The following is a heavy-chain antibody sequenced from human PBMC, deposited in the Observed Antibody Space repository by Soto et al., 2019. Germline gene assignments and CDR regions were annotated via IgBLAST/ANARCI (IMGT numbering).Heavy chain of an antibody. CDR2: IYDTETT. CDR1: GASISSGAYY. D-gene: IGHD5-12*01. CDR3: ARAAIAVEPIYGVASTFDY. J-gene: IGHJ4*02. V-gene: IGHV4-31*03. Sequence: QVQLRESGPGLVKPSQTLSLTCTVSGASISSGAYYWTWIRQHPGKGLEWIGYIYDTETTYYTPSLKGRLTISLDTSKNQFSLTLTSVTAADTAVYYCARAAIAVEPIYGVASTFDYWGQGTLVTVSS.